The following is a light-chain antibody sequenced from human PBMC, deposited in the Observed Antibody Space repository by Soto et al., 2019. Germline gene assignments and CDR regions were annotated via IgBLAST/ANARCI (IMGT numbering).Light chain of an antibody. CDR2: GAS. CDR1: RSVATN. CDR3: QHYGSSPPYT. J-gene: IGKJ2*01. V-gene: IGKV3-15*01. Sequence: DKVMTQSPATLSVSPGERATLSCRASRSVATNLAWYQQKPGQAPRLLIYGASTRATGVPARFSGSGSGTEFTLTISRLEAEDSAVYYCQHYGSSPPYTFGQGTKLKIK.